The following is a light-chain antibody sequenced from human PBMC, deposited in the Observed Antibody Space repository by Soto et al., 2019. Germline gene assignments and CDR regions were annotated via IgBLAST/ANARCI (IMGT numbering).Light chain of an antibody. CDR3: QKYNSAPRT. CDR2: AAS. CDR1: QGFSNY. Sequence: DIQMTQSPSSLSASVGDRVTITCRASQGFSNYLAWYQQKPGKVPKLLIYAASTLRSGVPSRFSGSGSGTDFTLTISSLQPEDVATYYCQKYNSAPRTFGPGTKLDIK. J-gene: IGKJ3*01. V-gene: IGKV1-27*01.